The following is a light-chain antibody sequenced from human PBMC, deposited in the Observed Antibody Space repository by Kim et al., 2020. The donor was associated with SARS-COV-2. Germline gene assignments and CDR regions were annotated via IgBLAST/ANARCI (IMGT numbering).Light chain of an antibody. CDR2: GNN. J-gene: IGLJ2*01. Sequence: GQRVAITCSGSSSNIGSNYVYWYQQLPGTAPKLLIYGNNRRPSGVPDRFSGSKSGTSASLAISGLRSEDEADYYCAAWDDSLSGVVFGGGTQLTVL. CDR3: AAWDDSLSGVV. V-gene: IGLV1-47*01. CDR1: SSNIGSNY.